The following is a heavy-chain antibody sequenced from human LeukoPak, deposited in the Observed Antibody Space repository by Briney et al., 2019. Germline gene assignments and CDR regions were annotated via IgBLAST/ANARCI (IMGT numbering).Heavy chain of an antibody. CDR1: GFTFSSYA. CDR3: AKVPGSTGYTYFDY. J-gene: IGHJ4*02. V-gene: IGHV3-30*04. D-gene: IGHD3-22*01. Sequence: GGSLRLSCAASGFTFSSYAMHWVRQAPGKGLEWVAVISYDGSNKYYADSVKGRFTISRDNSKNTLYLQMNSLRAEDTAVYYCAKVPGSTGYTYFDYWGQGTLVTVSS. CDR2: ISYDGSNK.